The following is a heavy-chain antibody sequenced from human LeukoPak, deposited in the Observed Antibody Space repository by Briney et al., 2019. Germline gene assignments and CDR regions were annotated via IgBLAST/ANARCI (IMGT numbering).Heavy chain of an antibody. CDR1: GFTVSSNY. V-gene: IGHV3-66*01. D-gene: IGHD5-12*01. CDR3: AIRKSGNAIDY. Sequence: GGSLRLSCAASGFTVSSNYMSWVRQAPGEGLEWVSVIYSGGSTYYADSVKGRFSISRDKSKNTLYLQMNSLRAEDTAVYYCAIRKSGNAIDYWGQGTLVTVSS. J-gene: IGHJ4*02. CDR2: IYSGGST.